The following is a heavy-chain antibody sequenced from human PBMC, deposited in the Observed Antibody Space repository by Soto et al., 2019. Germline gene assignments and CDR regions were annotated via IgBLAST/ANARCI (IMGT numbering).Heavy chain of an antibody. CDR1: GYIFTNYY. CDR2: INPNGGST. D-gene: IGHD7-27*01. Sequence: QAQLVQSGAEVKNPGASVKLSCKASGYIFTNYYIHWVRQAPGQGLEWIAIINPNGGSTNYAQEFQGRVTLARDTFTNTVYMELSSLRSEDTAIYYCARDLTSGDYWGQGTLVTVSS. V-gene: IGHV1-46*01. J-gene: IGHJ4*02. CDR3: ARDLTSGDY.